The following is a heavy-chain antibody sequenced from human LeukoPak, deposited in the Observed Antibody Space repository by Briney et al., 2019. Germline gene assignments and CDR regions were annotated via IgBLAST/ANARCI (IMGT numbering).Heavy chain of an antibody. CDR1: GGSFSGYY. D-gene: IGHD3-3*01. Sequence: SETLSLTCAVYGGSFSGYYWSWIRQPPGKGLEWIGEINHSGSTNYNPSLKSRVTISVDTSKNQFSLKLSSVTAADTAVYYCARSLFFWFDPWGQGTLVTVSS. CDR3: ARSLFFWFDP. J-gene: IGHJ5*02. CDR2: INHSGST. V-gene: IGHV4-34*01.